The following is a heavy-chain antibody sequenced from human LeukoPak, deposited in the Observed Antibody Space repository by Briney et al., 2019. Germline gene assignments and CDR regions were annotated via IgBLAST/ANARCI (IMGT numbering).Heavy chain of an antibody. CDR2: INHSGST. V-gene: IGHV4-34*01. CDR3: ARHISSCWYRRTFDY. CDR1: GGSFSGYY. D-gene: IGHD6-19*01. J-gene: IGHJ4*02. Sequence: SETLSLTCAVYGGSFSGYYWSWIRQPPGKGLEWIGEINHSGSTNYNPSLKSRVTISVDTSKNQFSLKLSSVTAADTAVYYCARHISSCWYRRTFDYWGQGTLVTVSS.